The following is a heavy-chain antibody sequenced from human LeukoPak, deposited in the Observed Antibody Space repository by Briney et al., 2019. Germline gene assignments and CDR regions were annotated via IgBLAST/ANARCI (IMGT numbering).Heavy chain of an antibody. Sequence: GGSLKLSCAASGFTFSGSAMHWVRQASGKGLEWVGRIRSKANSYATAYAASVKGRFTISRDDSKNTAYLQMNSLKTEDTAVYYCTRPFAGNWFDPWGQGTLVTVSS. CDR1: GFTFSGSA. J-gene: IGHJ5*02. CDR2: IRSKANSYAT. V-gene: IGHV3-73*01. CDR3: TRPFAGNWFDP.